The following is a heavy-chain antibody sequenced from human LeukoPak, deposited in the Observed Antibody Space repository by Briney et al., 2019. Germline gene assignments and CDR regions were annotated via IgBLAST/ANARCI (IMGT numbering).Heavy chain of an antibody. CDR3: ARVGLGSYDFWSGYYGNWFDP. D-gene: IGHD3-3*01. V-gene: IGHV4-59*11. CDR2: IYYSGST. CDR1: GGSISSHY. Sequence: KPSETLSLTCTVSGGSISSHYWSWIRQPPGKGLEWIGYIYYSGSTNYNPSLKSRVTISVDTSKHQFSLKLSSVTAADTAVYYCARVGLGSYDFWSGYYGNWFDPWGQGTLVTVSS. J-gene: IGHJ5*02.